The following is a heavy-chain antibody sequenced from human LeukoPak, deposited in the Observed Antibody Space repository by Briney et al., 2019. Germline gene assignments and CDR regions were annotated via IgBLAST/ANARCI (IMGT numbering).Heavy chain of an antibody. CDR3: ARVFPYNWNYGGGTGAFDI. Sequence: GGSLRLSCAASGFTFSSYSMNWVRQAPGKGLEWVSYISSSSSTIYYADSVKGRFTISRDNAKNSLYLQMNSLRAEDTAVYYCARVFPYNWNYGGGTGAFDIWGQGTMVTVSS. CDR1: GFTFSSYS. J-gene: IGHJ3*02. D-gene: IGHD1-7*01. V-gene: IGHV3-48*01. CDR2: ISSSSSTI.